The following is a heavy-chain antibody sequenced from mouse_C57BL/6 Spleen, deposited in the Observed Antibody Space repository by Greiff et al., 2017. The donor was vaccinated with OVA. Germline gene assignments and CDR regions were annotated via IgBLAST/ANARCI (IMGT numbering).Heavy chain of an antibody. CDR2: INPNNGGT. CDR3: ARGDGSIQAY. J-gene: IGHJ3*01. Sequence: VQLQQSGPELVKPGASVKISCKASGYTFTDYYMNWVKQSHGKSLEWIGDINPNNGGTSYNQKFKGKATLTVDKSSSTAYMELRSLTSEDSAVYYCARGDGSIQAYWGQGTLVTVSA. D-gene: IGHD2-3*01. CDR1: GYTFTDYY. V-gene: IGHV1-26*01.